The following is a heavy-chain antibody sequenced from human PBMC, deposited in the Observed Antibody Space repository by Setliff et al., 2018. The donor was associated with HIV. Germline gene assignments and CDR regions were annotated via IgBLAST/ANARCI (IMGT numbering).Heavy chain of an antibody. CDR2: TSFDGSTT. J-gene: IGHJ4*02. CDR3: VRGGYYYDNTVFYGH. CDR1: GFTFSSYT. Sequence: GSLRLSCVASGFTFSSYTMHWVRQAPGKGLEWVAVTSFDGSTTNYADSVKGRFTISRDNSRNTVYLDMNSLTAEDTAVYYCVRGGYYYDNTVFYGHWGQGTLVTVPQ. V-gene: IGHV3-30*04. D-gene: IGHD3-22*01.